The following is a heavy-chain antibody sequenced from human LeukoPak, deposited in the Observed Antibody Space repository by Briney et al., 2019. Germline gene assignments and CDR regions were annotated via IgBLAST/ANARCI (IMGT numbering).Heavy chain of an antibody. CDR3: AKRGGTESFYYFYYMDV. CDR1: GFTFSSYD. D-gene: IGHD2-15*01. CDR2: ISRSGGTT. J-gene: IGHJ6*03. Sequence: PGGSLRLSCAASGFTFSSYDMTWVPQTPGKGLEWVALISRSGGTTYYADSVKGRFTISRDNSKNTLYLQMNSLRAEDTAEYYCAKRGGTESFYYFYYMDVWGKGTTVTVSS. V-gene: IGHV3-23*01.